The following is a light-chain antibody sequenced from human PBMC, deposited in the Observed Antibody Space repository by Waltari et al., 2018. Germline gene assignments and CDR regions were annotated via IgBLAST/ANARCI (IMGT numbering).Light chain of an antibody. V-gene: IGLV2-23*02. CDR3: CSYVTGDTWV. CDR2: EFN. CDR1: SNDIGPYKF. Sequence: QSALTQPASVSGSPGTSITISCTGTSNDIGPYKFVPWYQQHPGKAPKLIIYEFNQRPSGISNRFSGSKSGNTAALTISGLQTEDEADYFCCSYVTGDTWVFGGGTKVAVL. J-gene: IGLJ3*02.